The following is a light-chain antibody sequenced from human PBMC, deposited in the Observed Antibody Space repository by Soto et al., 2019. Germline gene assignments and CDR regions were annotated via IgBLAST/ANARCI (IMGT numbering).Light chain of an antibody. J-gene: IGKJ1*01. CDR3: QHYGNSPGT. V-gene: IGKV3-20*01. CDR1: QSVSSSY. CDR2: GAS. Sequence: EIVLTQSPGTLSLSPGERATLSCRASQSVSSSYLAWYQQKPGQAPRLLIHGASSRATGIPDRFSGSGSGTDCTITISRLEPEDFAVYYCQHYGNSPGTFGQGTKVEIK.